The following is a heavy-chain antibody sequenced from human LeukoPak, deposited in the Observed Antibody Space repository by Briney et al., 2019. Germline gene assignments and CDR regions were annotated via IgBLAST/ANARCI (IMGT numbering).Heavy chain of an antibody. CDR2: IYYSGST. CDR1: GGSISSYY. V-gene: IGHV4-59*01. Sequence: SETLSLTCTVSGGSISSYYWSWIRQPPGKGLEWTGYIYYSGSTNYNPSLKSRVTISVDTSKNQFSLKLSSVTAADTAVYYCARGGDYGYNWFDPWGQGTLVTVSS. D-gene: IGHD4-17*01. J-gene: IGHJ5*02. CDR3: ARGGDYGYNWFDP.